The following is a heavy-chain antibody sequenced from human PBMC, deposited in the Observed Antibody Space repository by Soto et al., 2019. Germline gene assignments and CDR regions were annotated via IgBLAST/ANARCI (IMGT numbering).Heavy chain of an antibody. Sequence: SETVSLTCTVSGGSISSSGGYYWIWIRQHPGKGLEWIGYIYYTGNAYYNPSLKSRVTISVDTSENQFSLKLNSVTAADTAVYFCARYNSGSLDYWGQGILVTVSS. V-gene: IGHV4-31*03. J-gene: IGHJ4*02. CDR2: IYYTGNA. D-gene: IGHD3-10*01. CDR1: GGSISSSGGYY. CDR3: ARYNSGSLDY.